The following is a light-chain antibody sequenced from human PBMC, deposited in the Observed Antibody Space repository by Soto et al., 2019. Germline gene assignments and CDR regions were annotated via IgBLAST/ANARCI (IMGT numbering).Light chain of an antibody. J-gene: IGLJ2*01. CDR2: EVS. V-gene: IGLV2-8*01. CDR3: SSYADGDNVL. Sequence: QSALTKPPSASGSPGQSVTISCTGTSSDVGAYNFVSWYQQHPGEAPKVMIYEVSKRPSGVPDRFSGSKSGNTASLTVSGLQAEDEADYYCSSYADGDNVLFGGGTKLTVL. CDR1: SSDVGAYNF.